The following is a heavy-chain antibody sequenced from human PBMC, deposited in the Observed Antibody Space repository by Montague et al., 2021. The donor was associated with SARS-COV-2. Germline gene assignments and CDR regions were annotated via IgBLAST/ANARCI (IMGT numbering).Heavy chain of an antibody. CDR1: GDSVNSGGYY. CDR2: IYYSGTT. D-gene: IGHD3-10*01. Sequence: SETLSLTCTVSGDSVNSGGYYWSWIRQPPGKGLEWIGNIYYSGTTNYNPSLKSRVTISLDTSKNQFSLKLSSVTAADTAVYSCARGHYYGRKDYYYGVDVWGQGTTVTVSS. V-gene: IGHV4-61*08. CDR3: ARGHYYGRKDYYYGVDV. J-gene: IGHJ6*02.